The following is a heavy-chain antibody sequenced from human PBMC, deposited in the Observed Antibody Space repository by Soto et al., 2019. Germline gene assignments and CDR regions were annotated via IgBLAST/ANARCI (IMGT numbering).Heavy chain of an antibody. D-gene: IGHD3-3*01. Sequence: GVLRLSCTASGFTFGDYAMSWVRQAPGKGLEWVGFIRSKAYGGTTEYAASVKGRFTISRDDSKSIAYLQMNSLKTEDTAVYYCTRNLVPQYYDFWSGYWGAFDIWGQGTMVTVSS. V-gene: IGHV3-49*04. CDR1: GFTFGDYA. J-gene: IGHJ3*02. CDR2: IRSKAYGGTT. CDR3: TRNLVPQYYDFWSGYWGAFDI.